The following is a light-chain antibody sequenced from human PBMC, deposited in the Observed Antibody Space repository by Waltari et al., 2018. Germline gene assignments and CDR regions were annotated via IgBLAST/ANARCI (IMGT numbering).Light chain of an antibody. V-gene: IGKV1-39*01. CDR3: QQSYSALPYT. Sequence: DIQMTQSPSSLSASVGDRVTITCRTSQSISSYLNWYQQKPGKAPKLLIYAASNLQSGVPSRFSGSGSVTDFTLTISSLQPEDFVTYYCQQSYSALPYTFGQGTKLEIK. J-gene: IGKJ2*01. CDR2: AAS. CDR1: QSISSY.